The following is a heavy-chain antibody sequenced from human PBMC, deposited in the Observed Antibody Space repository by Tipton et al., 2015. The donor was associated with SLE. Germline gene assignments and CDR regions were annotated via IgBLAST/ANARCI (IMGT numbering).Heavy chain of an antibody. CDR3: ARGFSSGYWYFDL. Sequence: LSLTCTVSGGSISSGDYYWSWIRQPPGKGLEWIGYIYYSGSTNYNPSLKSRVTISVDTSKNQFSLRPSSVTAADTAIYYCARGFSSGYWYFDLWGRGTLVTVSS. V-gene: IGHV4-30-4*01. D-gene: IGHD3-22*01. CDR2: IYYSGST. CDR1: GGSISSGDYY. J-gene: IGHJ2*01.